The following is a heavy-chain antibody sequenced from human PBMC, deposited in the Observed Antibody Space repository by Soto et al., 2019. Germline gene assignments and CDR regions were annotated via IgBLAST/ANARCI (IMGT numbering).Heavy chain of an antibody. V-gene: IGHV4-61*01. J-gene: IGHJ5*02. D-gene: IGHD3-22*01. CDR1: GDSVTRGNYY. Sequence: SETLSLTCTVSGDSVTRGNYYWTWIRQPPGKGLEWIGYIYYSGSTNYNPSLKSRVTISVDTSKNQFSLKLSSVTAADTAVYYCASHLITMIVVVITGNWFDPWGQGTLVTVSS. CDR3: ASHLITMIVVVITGNWFDP. CDR2: IYYSGST.